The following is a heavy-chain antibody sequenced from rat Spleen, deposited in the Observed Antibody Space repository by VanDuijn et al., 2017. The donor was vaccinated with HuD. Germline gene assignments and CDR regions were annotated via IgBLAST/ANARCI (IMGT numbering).Heavy chain of an antibody. V-gene: IGHV5-29*01. Sequence: EVQLVESGGGLVQPGRSLKLSCAASGFNFNDYWMAWVRQAPTKGLEWVAVISYDGSRTYYRDSVKGRFTISRDNAKTTLYLQMDSLRSEDTATYYCARETTGGYWGQGVMVTVSS. D-gene: IGHD1-11*01. CDR3: ARETTGGY. CDR2: ISYDGSRT. J-gene: IGHJ2*01. CDR1: GFNFNDYW.